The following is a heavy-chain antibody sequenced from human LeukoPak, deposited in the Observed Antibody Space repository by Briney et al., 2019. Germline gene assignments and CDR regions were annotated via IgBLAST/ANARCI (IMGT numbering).Heavy chain of an antibody. CDR2: ISGDGGST. V-gene: IGHV3-43*02. CDR3: AKRNYYDSSGYYQRRMSDAFDI. CDR1: GFTFDDYA. J-gene: IGHJ3*02. Sequence: PGGSLRLSCAASGFTFDDYAMHWVRQAPGKGLEWVSLISGDGGSTYYADSVKGRFTISRDNSKNSLYLQMNSLRTEDTALYYCAKRNYYDSSGYYQRRMSDAFDIWGQGTMVTVSS. D-gene: IGHD3-22*01.